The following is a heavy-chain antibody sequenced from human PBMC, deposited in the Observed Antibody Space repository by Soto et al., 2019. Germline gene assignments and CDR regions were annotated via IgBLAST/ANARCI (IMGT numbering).Heavy chain of an antibody. Sequence: LRLSCAASGFTFDDYAMHWVRQVPGKGLEWVSGINWNSGSIGYGDSVKGRFAISRDNAKNSLHLQMNSLSAEDTAFYYCVKDVSINWYSGHFRHWGQGTLVTVSS. J-gene: IGHJ1*01. CDR1: GFTFDDYA. CDR2: INWNSGSI. CDR3: VKDVSINWYSGHFRH. V-gene: IGHV3-9*01. D-gene: IGHD6-13*01.